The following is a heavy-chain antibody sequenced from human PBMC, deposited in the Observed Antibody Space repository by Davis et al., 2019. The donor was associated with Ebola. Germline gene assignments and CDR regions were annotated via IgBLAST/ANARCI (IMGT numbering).Heavy chain of an antibody. CDR1: GYTFTSYD. D-gene: IGHD5-24*01. V-gene: IGHV1-8*01. CDR3: ARVDDYKRWLIDY. CDR2: MNPNSGNT. Sequence: ASVKVSCKASGYTFTSYDINWVRQATGQGLEWMGWMNPNSGNTGYAQKFQGRVTMTRNTSISTAYMELSSLRSEDTAVYYCARVDDYKRWLIDYWGQGTLVTVSS. J-gene: IGHJ4*02.